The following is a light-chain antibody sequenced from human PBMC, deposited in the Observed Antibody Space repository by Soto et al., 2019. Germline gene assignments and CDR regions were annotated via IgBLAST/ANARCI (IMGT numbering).Light chain of an antibody. J-gene: IGKJ2*01. V-gene: IGKV1-5*03. CDR3: QQYNS. Sequence: DIQMTQSPSTLSASVGDRVTITCRASQSISSWLAWYQQKPGKAPKLLIYKASSLESGLPSRFSGSGSGTEFTLTISSLQPDDFATYYCQQYNSFGQGTKLEIK. CDR1: QSISSW. CDR2: KAS.